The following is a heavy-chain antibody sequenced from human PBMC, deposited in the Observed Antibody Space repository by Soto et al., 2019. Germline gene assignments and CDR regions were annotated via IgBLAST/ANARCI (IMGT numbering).Heavy chain of an antibody. J-gene: IGHJ4*02. CDR3: TTDLSTVPGYFDY. Sequence: GGSLRLSCAASGFTFNNAWMSWVRQAPGKGLEWVGRFKSKTDGGTTEYAAPMKGRFTISRDDSKNTVYLQMDSLTTEDTAVYYCTTDLSTVPGYFDYWGQGTLVTVSS. CDR2: FKSKTDGGTT. V-gene: IGHV3-15*01. D-gene: IGHD4-17*01. CDR1: GFTFNNAW.